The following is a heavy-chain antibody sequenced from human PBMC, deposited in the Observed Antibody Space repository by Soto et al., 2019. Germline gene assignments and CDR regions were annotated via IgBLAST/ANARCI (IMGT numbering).Heavy chain of an antibody. J-gene: IGHJ6*02. Sequence: QVQLQESGPGLVKPSETLFLTCSISAGSVTSYYWSWIRQPAGKGLEWIGRIYADGGTTYNPSLKGRVAMSVASSKTQFSLKLSSVTAADTAVYYCVRDERDYYYGPDVWGRGTTVTVSS. D-gene: IGHD6-25*01. CDR2: IYADGGT. CDR1: AGSVTSYY. CDR3: VRDERDYYYGPDV. V-gene: IGHV4-4*07.